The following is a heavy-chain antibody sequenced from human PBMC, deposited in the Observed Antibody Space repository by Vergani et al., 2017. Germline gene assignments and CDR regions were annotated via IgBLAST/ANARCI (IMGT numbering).Heavy chain of an antibody. J-gene: IGHJ4*02. Sequence: QVQLVQSGAEVKKPGASVKVSCQASGYTFSSYDINWVRQATGQGLEWMGWMNLNSGNTGYAQKFQGRVTMTRNTSIGTAYMEPSSLRSEDTAVYYCASAKTLTGGKYYFDYWGQGTLVTVSS. CDR2: MNLNSGNT. CDR3: ASAKTLTGGKYYFDY. D-gene: IGHD3-16*01. V-gene: IGHV1-8*01. CDR1: GYTFSSYD.